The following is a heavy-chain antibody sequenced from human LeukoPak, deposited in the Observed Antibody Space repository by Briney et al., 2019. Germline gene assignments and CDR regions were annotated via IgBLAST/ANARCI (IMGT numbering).Heavy chain of an antibody. V-gene: IGHV3-48*01. D-gene: IGHD3-10*02. J-gene: IGHJ6*04. CDR2: ISDSSTTI. CDR1: VLTFSSYN. CDR3: AELGITMIGGV. Sequence: GGSLRLTCAASVLTFSSYNMNWVRQAPEKGLEWVSYISDSSTTIYYADSVKGRFTISRDNAKNSLYLQMNSLRAEDTAVYYCAELGITMIGGVWGKGTTVTISS.